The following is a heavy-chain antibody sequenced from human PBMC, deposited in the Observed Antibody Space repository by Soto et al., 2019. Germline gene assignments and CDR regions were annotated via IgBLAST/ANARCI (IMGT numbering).Heavy chain of an antibody. CDR2: IHYSGST. D-gene: IGHD2-15*01. CDR3: TKYRRTYAEGYSFDY. V-gene: IGHV4-59*01. Sequence: PSETLSLTCTVSGGSISGSDCSWIRQTPWKVLEWVGYIHYSGSTNYNPSLKRRVTMSVDSAKNQFSLQLSSVTAADTDVYFCTKYRRTYAEGYSFDYLGEGALVPVSS. CDR1: GGSISGSD. J-gene: IGHJ4*02.